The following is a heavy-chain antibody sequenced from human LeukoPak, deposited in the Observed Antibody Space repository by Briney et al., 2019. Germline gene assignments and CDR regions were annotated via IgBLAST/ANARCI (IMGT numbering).Heavy chain of an antibody. CDR3: ARQYYDFWSDYPPNYFDY. V-gene: IGHV4-39*01. CDR1: GGSVSSGSYY. CDR2: IYYIGTT. D-gene: IGHD3-3*01. J-gene: IGHJ4*02. Sequence: SETLSLTCTVSGGSVSSGSYYWGWIRQPPGKGLEWIGSIYYIGTTHYNPSLKSRVTISIDTTKNQFSLKLSSVTAADTAVYYCARQYYDFWSDYPPNYFDYWGQGSLVTVSS.